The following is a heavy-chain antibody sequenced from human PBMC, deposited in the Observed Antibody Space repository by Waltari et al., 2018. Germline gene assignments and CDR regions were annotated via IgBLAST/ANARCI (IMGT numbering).Heavy chain of an antibody. CDR2: VDPELGDT. D-gene: IGHD1-26*01. CDR1: GYTFTDYY. Sequence: EVQLVQSGAEVKKPGAAARISCRASGYTFTDYYIHWIQQAPGKGLTWMGRVDPELGDTLFEPQFQGRLTLTADTSRDTAYMELTSLHYDDTAVYYCARGPLGAAHWFDSWGQGTLVTVSS. CDR3: ARGPLGAAHWFDS. J-gene: IGHJ5*01. V-gene: IGHV1-69-2*01.